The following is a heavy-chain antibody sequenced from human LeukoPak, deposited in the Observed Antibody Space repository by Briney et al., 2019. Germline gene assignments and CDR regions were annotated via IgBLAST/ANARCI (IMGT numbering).Heavy chain of an antibody. CDR2: IYISGSA. CDR3: ARDRGDCSGGSCYSECFQH. D-gene: IGHD2-15*01. J-gene: IGHJ1*01. Sequence: SETLSLTCTVSGGSIGSYYWSWIRQPAGKGLEWIGRIYISGSANYNPSLKSRVTMSVDTSKNQFSLKLSSVTAADTAVYYCARDRGDCSGGSCYSECFQHWGQGTLVTVSS. CDR1: GGSIGSYY. V-gene: IGHV4-4*07.